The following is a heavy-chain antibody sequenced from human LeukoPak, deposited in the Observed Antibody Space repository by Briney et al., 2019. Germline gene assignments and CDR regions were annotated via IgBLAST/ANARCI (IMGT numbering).Heavy chain of an antibody. D-gene: IGHD5-18*01. CDR1: GFTFSNYA. CDR2: ISDSGGST. J-gene: IGHJ4*02. V-gene: IGHV3-23*01. Sequence: GSLRLSCAASGFTFSNYAMSWVRQAPGKGLEWVSAISDSGGSTYYADSVKGRFTIPRDNSRTTLYLQMNSLRAEDTAIYYCAKDRIQLWNYYFDYWGQGTLVTVSS. CDR3: AKDRIQLWNYYFDY.